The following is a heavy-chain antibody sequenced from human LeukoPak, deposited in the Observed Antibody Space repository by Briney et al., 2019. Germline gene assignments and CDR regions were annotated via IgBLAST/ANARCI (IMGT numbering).Heavy chain of an antibody. CDR2: INPSGGTT. V-gene: IGHV1-46*01. J-gene: IGHJ3*02. D-gene: IGHD4-17*01. CDR1: GYIFTNYY. CDR3: ARGGHIRTTVTSDAFDI. Sequence: ASVKVSCKASGYIFTNYYIHWVRQAPGQGLEWMGLINPSGGTTRYAQNFQGRVTMTGDMSTSTVYMELSSLRSEDTAVYYCARGGHIRTTVTSDAFDIWGQGTVVTVSS.